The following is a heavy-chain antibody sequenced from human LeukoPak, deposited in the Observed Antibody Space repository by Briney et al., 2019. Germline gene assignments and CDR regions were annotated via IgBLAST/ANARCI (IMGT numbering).Heavy chain of an antibody. CDR3: AREDVVVVAATPFDY. V-gene: IGHV1-18*01. Sequence: ASVKVSCKXSGYTFTSNGISWVRQAPGQGLEWMGRISAYNGNTNYAQKLQGRVTMTTDTSTSTAYMELRSLRSDDTAVYYCAREDVVVVAATPFDYWGQGTLVTVSS. CDR2: ISAYNGNT. D-gene: IGHD2-15*01. CDR1: GYTFTSNG. J-gene: IGHJ4*02.